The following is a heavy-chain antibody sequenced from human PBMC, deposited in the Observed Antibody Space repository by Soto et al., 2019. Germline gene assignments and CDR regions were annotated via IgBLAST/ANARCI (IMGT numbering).Heavy chain of an antibody. J-gene: IGHJ6*02. V-gene: IGHV1-18*01. CDR1: GYTFGSYI. D-gene: IGHD2-2*02. CDR2: ISAHNGNT. Sequence: ASVKVSCKTSGYTFGSYITTWVRQAPGQGLEWMGWISAHNGNTVYAQNLQGRVTMTTDTSTSTAYMELRSLRSDDTAVYYCARVLQHKLAEGIYQFYEMDVWGQGTTVTVSS. CDR3: ARVLQHKLAEGIYQFYEMDV.